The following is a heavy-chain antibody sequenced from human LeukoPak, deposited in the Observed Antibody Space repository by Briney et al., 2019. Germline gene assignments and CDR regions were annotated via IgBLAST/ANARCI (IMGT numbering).Heavy chain of an antibody. Sequence: GGSLRLSCAASGFTFSRYGMNWVRQAPGKGLEWVSSISSSSNYIYYADSLKVRFSISRDNARNSLFLQMNSLRAEDTAVYYCARAVAGPAGEYYFDYWGQGTLVTVSS. CDR3: ARAVAGPAGEYYFDY. V-gene: IGHV3-21*01. J-gene: IGHJ4*02. CDR1: GFTFSRYG. CDR2: ISSSSNYI. D-gene: IGHD6-19*01.